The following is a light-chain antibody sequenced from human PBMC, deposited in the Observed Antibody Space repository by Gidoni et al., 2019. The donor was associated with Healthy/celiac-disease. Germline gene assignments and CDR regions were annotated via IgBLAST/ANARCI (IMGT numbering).Light chain of an antibody. CDR3: AAWDDSLKWV. CDR1: SSNIGSNT. V-gene: IGLV1-44*01. CDR2: SNN. Sequence: QSVLTQPPSASGPPGQRVTISCSGSSSNIGSNTVNWYQQLPGTAPKLLIYSNNQRPSGVPDRFSGSKSGTSASLAISGLQSEDEADYYCAAWDDSLKWVFGGGTKLTVL. J-gene: IGLJ3*02.